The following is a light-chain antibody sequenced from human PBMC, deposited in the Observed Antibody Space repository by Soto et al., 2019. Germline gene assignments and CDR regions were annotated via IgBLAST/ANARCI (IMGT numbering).Light chain of an antibody. V-gene: IGKV3-20*01. CDR3: QQYGSLRT. Sequence: EIVLTQFPGTLSLSPGERATLSCRASQSVSSSYLAWYQQKPGQAPRLLIYGASSRATGIPARFSGSGSGTDFTLTISRLEPDDFAVYYCQQYGSLRTFGQGTNAEIK. J-gene: IGKJ1*01. CDR1: QSVSSSY. CDR2: GAS.